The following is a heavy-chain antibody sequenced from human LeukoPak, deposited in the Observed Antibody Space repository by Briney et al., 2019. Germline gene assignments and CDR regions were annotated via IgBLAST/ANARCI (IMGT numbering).Heavy chain of an antibody. J-gene: IGHJ5*01. Sequence: SETLSLTCTLSGTSISSYYWSWIRQPPGQALEWIGYIYNSGSTNYNPSLKSRVTISVDTSKNQFSLKLNSVTAADTAVYYCARARGLLRSIDSWGQGTLVTVSS. V-gene: IGHV4-59*01. D-gene: IGHD4-17*01. CDR3: ARARGLLRSIDS. CDR1: GTSISSYY. CDR2: IYNSGST.